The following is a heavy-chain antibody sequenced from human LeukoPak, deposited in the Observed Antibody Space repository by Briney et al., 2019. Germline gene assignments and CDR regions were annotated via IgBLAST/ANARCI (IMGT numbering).Heavy chain of an antibody. CDR1: GLTFSNYD. CDR3: ARQQLPSGFGY. V-gene: IGHV3-48*03. J-gene: IGHJ4*02. Sequence: GGSLRLSCAAAGLTFSNYDINWVRQAPGKGPEWVSHIGRSGSTMFSAHSVKGRFTISRDNARNSVFLQMNNLRAEDTALYYCARQQLPSGFGYWGQGILVIVSS. D-gene: IGHD6-13*01. CDR2: IGRSGSTM.